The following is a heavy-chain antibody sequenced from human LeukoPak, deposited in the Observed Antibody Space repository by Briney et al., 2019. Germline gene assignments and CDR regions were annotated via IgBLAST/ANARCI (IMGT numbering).Heavy chain of an antibody. CDR3: AREPPIFPYCSSTSCYSAFGMDV. CDR1: GGSISSSSYY. J-gene: IGHJ6*04. CDR2: IYTSGST. D-gene: IGHD2-2*01. V-gene: IGHV4-61*02. Sequence: SETLSLTCTVSGGSISSSSYYWSWIRQPAGKGLEWIGRIYTSGSTNYNPSLKSRVTMSVDTSKNQFSLKLSSVTAADTAVYYCAREPPIFPYCSSTSCYSAFGMDVWGKGTTVTVSS.